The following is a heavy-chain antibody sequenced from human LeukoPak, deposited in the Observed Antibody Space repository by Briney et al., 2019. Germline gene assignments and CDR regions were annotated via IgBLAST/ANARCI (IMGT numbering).Heavy chain of an antibody. CDR2: ISSRGSTI. CDR3: ASLPLWFGESTIDY. Sequence: PGGSLRLSCAASGFTFSSYEMNWVRQAPGKGLEWISYISSRGSTIYHADSVKGRFTISRDNSKNTLYLQMNSLRAEDTAVYYCASLPLWFGESTIDYWGQGTLVTVSS. CDR1: GFTFSSYE. J-gene: IGHJ4*02. V-gene: IGHV3-48*03. D-gene: IGHD3-10*01.